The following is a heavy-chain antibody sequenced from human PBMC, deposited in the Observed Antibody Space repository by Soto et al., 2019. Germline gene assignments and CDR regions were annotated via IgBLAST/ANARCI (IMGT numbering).Heavy chain of an antibody. V-gene: IGHV4-59*12. CDR2: IYYSGST. D-gene: IGHD3-22*01. CDR1: GGSISGFY. CDR3: ARAHYETSGPWEYYFDY. Sequence: PSETLSLTCTVSGGSISGFYWSWIRQPPGKGLEWIGYIYYSGSTNYNPSLESRVTISVDRSMNQFSLRLTSVTAADTAIYYCARAHYETSGPWEYYFDYWGKGTLVTVSS. J-gene: IGHJ4*02.